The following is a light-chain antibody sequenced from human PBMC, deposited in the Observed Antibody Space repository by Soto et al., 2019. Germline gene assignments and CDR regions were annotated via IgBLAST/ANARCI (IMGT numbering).Light chain of an antibody. V-gene: IGLV2-14*03. CDR1: SSDVGGYNY. Sequence: QSALTQPASVSGSPGQSITISCTGTSSDVGGYNYVSWYQQHPGKAPKLIIHDLSNRPSGVSYRFSGSKSGNTASLTISGLQAEDEADYYCNSYTSNRTVVFGGGTKVTVL. J-gene: IGLJ2*01. CDR2: DLS. CDR3: NSYTSNRTVV.